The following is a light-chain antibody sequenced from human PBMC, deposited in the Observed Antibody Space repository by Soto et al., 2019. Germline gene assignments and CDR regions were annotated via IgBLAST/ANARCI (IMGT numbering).Light chain of an antibody. CDR1: SSNIGSNY. J-gene: IGLJ2*01. Sequence: QSVLTQPPSASGTPGPRVTISCSGSSSNIGSNYVYWYQQLPGTVPQLLIYRNSERPSGVPDRFSGSKSGTSASLAISGLRSEDEADYYCAAWDDSLSGVVFGGGTKVTVL. V-gene: IGLV1-47*01. CDR3: AAWDDSLSGVV. CDR2: RNS.